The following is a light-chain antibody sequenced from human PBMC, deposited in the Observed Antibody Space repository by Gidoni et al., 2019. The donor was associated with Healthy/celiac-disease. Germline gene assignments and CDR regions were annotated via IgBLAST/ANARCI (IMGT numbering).Light chain of an antibody. J-gene: IGLJ3*02. Sequence: QSVLTQPPSASGNPGQRVTISCSGSSSNIGSNTVNWYQQLPETAHKILIYSKHQRPSGVPDRFTGSKSGTSASLAMSRLQSEDEADYYCAAWDDSLNGWVFGGGTKLTVL. V-gene: IGLV1-44*01. CDR2: SKH. CDR1: SSNIGSNT. CDR3: AAWDDSLNGWV.